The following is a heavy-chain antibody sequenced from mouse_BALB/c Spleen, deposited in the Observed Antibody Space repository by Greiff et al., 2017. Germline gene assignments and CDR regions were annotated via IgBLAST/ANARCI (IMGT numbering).Heavy chain of an antibody. CDR3: ARCWDGYAMDY. Sequence: EVQLVESGGGLVKPGGSLKLSCAASGFTFSSYTMSWVRQTPEKRLEWVATISSGGGNTYYPDSVKGRFTISRDNAKNNLYLQMSSLRSEDTALYYCARCWDGYAMDYWGQGTSVTVSS. J-gene: IGHJ4*01. CDR2: ISSGGGNT. CDR1: GFTFSSYT. D-gene: IGHD4-1*01. V-gene: IGHV5-9*03.